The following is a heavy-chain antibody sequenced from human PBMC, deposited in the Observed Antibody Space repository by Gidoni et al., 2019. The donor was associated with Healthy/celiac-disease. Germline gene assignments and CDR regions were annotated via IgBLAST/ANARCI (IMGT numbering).Heavy chain of an antibody. CDR2: IYYSGST. Sequence: GSISSGAYYWSWIRQPPGKGLEWIGYIYYSGSTYYNPSLKSRVTISVDTSKNQFSLKLSSVTAADTAVYYCARDAPSCSGGSCSLDYWGQGTLVTVSS. CDR3: ARDAPSCSGGSCSLDY. V-gene: IGHV4-30-4*01. J-gene: IGHJ4*02. D-gene: IGHD2-15*01. CDR1: GSISSGAYY.